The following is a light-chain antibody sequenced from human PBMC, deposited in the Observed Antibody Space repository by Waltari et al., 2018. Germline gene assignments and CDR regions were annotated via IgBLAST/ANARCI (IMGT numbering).Light chain of an antibody. CDR2: EVR. CDR3: SSYTSSSNWV. Sequence: QSALTQPASVSGSPGQSITISCTGTSSYVGGYNYVSWYQQHPGKAPKLMIYEVRNRPSGVSNRFSGSKSGNTASLTISGLQAEDEADYYCSSYTSSSNWVFGGGTKLTVL. J-gene: IGLJ3*02. V-gene: IGLV2-14*01. CDR1: SSYVGGYNY.